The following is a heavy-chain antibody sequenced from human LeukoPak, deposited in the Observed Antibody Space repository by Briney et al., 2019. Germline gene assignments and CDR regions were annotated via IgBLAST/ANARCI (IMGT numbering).Heavy chain of an antibody. D-gene: IGHD3-10*01. V-gene: IGHV4-39*01. CDR1: GGSISSSSYY. J-gene: IGHJ4*02. Sequence: SETLSLTCTVPGGSISSSSYYWGWIRQPPGKGLEWIGSIYYSGSTYYNPSLKSRVTISVDTSKNQFSLKLSSVTAADTAVYYCARFHYYGSGGFDYWGQGTLVTVSS. CDR3: ARFHYYGSGGFDY. CDR2: IYYSGST.